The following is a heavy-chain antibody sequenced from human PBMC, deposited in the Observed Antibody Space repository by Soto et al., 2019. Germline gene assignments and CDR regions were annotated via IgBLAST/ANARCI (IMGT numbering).Heavy chain of an antibody. D-gene: IGHD6-19*01. CDR3: ARDRGVAPPVAGNTHYYYYMDV. V-gene: IGHV1-18*01. Sequence: QDQLVQSGVEVKKPGASVKVSCKASGYSFTNYGITWVRQAPGQGFEWMGWLSAYNGNTNDAQKFQGRVTMTTDASTSTAYLELRSLRSDDTAVYYCARDRGVAPPVAGNTHYYYYMDVWGKGTTVTVSS. CDR1: GYSFTNYG. CDR2: LSAYNGNT. J-gene: IGHJ6*03.